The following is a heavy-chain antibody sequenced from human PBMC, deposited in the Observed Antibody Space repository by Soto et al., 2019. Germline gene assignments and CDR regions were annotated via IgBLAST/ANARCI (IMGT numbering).Heavy chain of an antibody. J-gene: IGHJ6*02. D-gene: IGHD5-18*01. V-gene: IGHV3-21*01. Sequence: VQLVESGGGLVKPGGALRLSCAASGFTFSSYSMNWVRQAPGKGLEWVSSISSSSSYIYYADSVKGRFTISRDNAKNSLYLQMNSLRAEDTAVYYCARRYSYGSDYYYYGMDVWGQGTTVTVSS. CDR1: GFTFSSYS. CDR2: ISSSSSYI. CDR3: ARRYSYGSDYYYYGMDV.